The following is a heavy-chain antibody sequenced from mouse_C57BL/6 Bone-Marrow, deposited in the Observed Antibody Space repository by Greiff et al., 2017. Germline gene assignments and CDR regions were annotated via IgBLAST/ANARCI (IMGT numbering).Heavy chain of an antibody. J-gene: IGHJ1*03. CDR2: IYPGSGST. D-gene: IGHD1-3*01. Sequence: QVQLQQPGAELVKPGASVKMSCKASGYTFTSYWITWVKQRPGQGLEWIGDIYPGSGSTNYNEKFKSKATLTLDTSSSTAYMQLSSLTSADAAVYYCVFSDYGYFDVWGTGTTVTVSS. CDR1: GYTFTSYW. V-gene: IGHV1-55*01. CDR3: VFSDYGYFDV.